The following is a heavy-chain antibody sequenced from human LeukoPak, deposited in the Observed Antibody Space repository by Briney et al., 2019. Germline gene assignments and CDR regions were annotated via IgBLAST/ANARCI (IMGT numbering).Heavy chain of an antibody. CDR2: IYHSGST. CDR1: GGSISSSSYY. D-gene: IGHD4-17*01. V-gene: IGHV4-39*07. J-gene: IGHJ5*02. CDR3: ARERGRPVTTDGGYWFDP. Sequence: SETLSLTCTVSGGSISSSSYYWGWIRQPPGKGLEWIGSIYHSGSTNYNPSLKSRVTISVDTSKNQFSLKLSSVTAADTAVYYCARERGRPVTTDGGYWFDPWGQGTLVTVSS.